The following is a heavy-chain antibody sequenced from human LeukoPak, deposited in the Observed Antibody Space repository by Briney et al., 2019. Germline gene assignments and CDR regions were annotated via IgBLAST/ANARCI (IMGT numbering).Heavy chain of an antibody. J-gene: IGHJ4*02. V-gene: IGHV5-51*01. CDR3: ARAMTMVRYFDY. CDR2: IYPGDSAT. CDR1: GYSFTSYW. Sequence: GESLKISFEGSGYSFTSYWIGWVRPMPGKGLEWMGIIYPGDSATRYSPSFQGQVTISADKSISTAYLQWSSLKASDTAMYYCARAMTMVRYFDYWGQGTLVTVSS. D-gene: IGHD3-10*01.